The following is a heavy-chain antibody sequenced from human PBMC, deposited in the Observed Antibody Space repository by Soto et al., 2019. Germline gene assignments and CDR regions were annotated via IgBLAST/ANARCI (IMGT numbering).Heavy chain of an antibody. D-gene: IGHD6-19*01. CDR3: AKETFGVGWTLDF. Sequence: QLLESGGGLVQPGGSLRLSCAASGFNFGDYTMTWVRQAPGKGLVWISTISGGGGNSYYADVVKDRFTITRDNSKNTLYLQMNSLKGENTALFFCAKETFGVGWTLDFWGQGTLVTVSS. J-gene: IGHJ4*02. CDR1: GFNFGDYT. CDR2: ISGGGGNS. V-gene: IGHV3-23*01.